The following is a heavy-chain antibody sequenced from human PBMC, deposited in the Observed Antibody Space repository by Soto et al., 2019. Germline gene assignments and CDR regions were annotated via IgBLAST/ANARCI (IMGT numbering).Heavy chain of an antibody. V-gene: IGHV3-23*01. J-gene: IGHJ4*02. CDR3: AKDRAVVGTRTSGGFDH. CDR1: GFTFSNYD. CDR2: ISGSGDAT. D-gene: IGHD6-19*01. Sequence: EVQLLESGGGLVQPGGSLGLSCVASGFTFSNYDMNWVRQAPGKGLEWVSYISGSGDATDYAGSVKGRFTISRDSSKNTLYLQMNSLRAEDTAVYYCAKDRAVVGTRTSGGFDHWGQGTLVTVSP.